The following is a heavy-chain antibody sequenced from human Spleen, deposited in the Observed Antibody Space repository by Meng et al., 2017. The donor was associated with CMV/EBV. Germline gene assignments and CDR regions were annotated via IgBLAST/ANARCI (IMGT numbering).Heavy chain of an antibody. CDR2: INHSGST. V-gene: IGHV4-34*01. D-gene: IGHD2-15*01. Sequence: QGPLAPWGAGPLKPSETPALPWAVYGGAVSGYYWSGIRQPPGKGLEWIGEINHSGSTNYNPSLKSRVTISVDTSKNQFSLKLSPVTAADTAVYYCARGRAGGGSCYPDWGQGTLVTVSS. CDR1: GGAVSGYY. CDR3: ARGRAGGGSCYPD. J-gene: IGHJ4*02.